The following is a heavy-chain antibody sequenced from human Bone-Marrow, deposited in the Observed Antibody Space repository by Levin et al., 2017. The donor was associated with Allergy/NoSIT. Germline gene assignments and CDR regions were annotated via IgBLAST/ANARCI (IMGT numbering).Heavy chain of an antibody. CDR2: ISGSGIAT. CDR1: GFTFNMYA. J-gene: IGHJ6*02. D-gene: IGHD3-3*01. Sequence: GGSLRLSCEASGFTFNMYAMNWVRQGPGKGLQWVSGISGSGIATYYADSVKGRFTISRDNSGKTLYLQMDSLRAEDTAVYYCAKAPWRVDYYGVDVWGQGTTVTVSS. CDR3: AKAPWRVDYYGVDV. V-gene: IGHV3-23*01.